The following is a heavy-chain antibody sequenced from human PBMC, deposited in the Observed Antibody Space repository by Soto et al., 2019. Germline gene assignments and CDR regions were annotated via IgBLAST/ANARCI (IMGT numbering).Heavy chain of an antibody. J-gene: IGHJ4*02. V-gene: IGHV4-30-2*01. Sequence: QLQLQESGSGLVKPSQTLSLTCAVSGGSISSGGYSWSWIRQPPGKGLEWIGYIYHSGSTYYNPSLKSRVTISVDRSKDQCSLKLSSVTAADTAVYYCARRKGSSSYYFDYWGQGTLVTVSS. CDR3: ARRKGSSSYYFDY. D-gene: IGHD6-6*01. CDR1: GGSISSGGYS. CDR2: IYHSGST.